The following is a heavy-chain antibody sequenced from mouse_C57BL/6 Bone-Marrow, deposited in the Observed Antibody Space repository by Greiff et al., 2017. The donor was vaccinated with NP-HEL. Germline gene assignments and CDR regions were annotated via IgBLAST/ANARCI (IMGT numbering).Heavy chain of an antibody. CDR1: GYTFTGYW. CDR2: ILPGSGST. D-gene: IGHD1-1*01. CDR3: ARWGSYGYFDV. V-gene: IGHV1-9*01. J-gene: IGHJ1*03. Sequence: VQLQQSGAELMKPGASVKLSCKATGYTFTGYWIEWVKQRPGHGLEWIGEILPGSGSTNSNEKFKGKATFTADTSSNTAYMQLSSLTTEDSAIYYCARWGSYGYFDVWGTGTTVTVAS.